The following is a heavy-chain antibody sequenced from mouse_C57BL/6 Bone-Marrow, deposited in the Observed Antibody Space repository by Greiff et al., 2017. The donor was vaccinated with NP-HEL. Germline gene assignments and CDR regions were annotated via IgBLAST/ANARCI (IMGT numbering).Heavy chain of an antibody. Sequence: QVQLQQPGAELVMPGASVKLSCKASGYTFTSYWMHWVKQRPGQGLEWIGEIDPSDSYTNYNQKLKGKSTLTVDKSSSTAYMQLSSLTSEDSAVYYCARSSNYFDYWGQGTTLTVSS. CDR1: GYTFTSYW. V-gene: IGHV1-69*01. D-gene: IGHD6-1*01. CDR3: ARSSNYFDY. J-gene: IGHJ2*01. CDR2: IDPSDSYT.